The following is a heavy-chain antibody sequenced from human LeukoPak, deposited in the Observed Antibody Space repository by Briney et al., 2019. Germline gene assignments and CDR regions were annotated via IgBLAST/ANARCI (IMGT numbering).Heavy chain of an antibody. Sequence: PGGSLRLSCAASGFTFSSSAMSWVRQAPGKGLEWVSSISGSGSGGSTHYADSVKGRFTISRDNSKNTLFLQMNSLRAEDAAVYYCAKDSVSQNGIFDPFDLWGQGTLVIVSS. D-gene: IGHD2-15*01. J-gene: IGHJ3*01. CDR2: ISGSGSGGST. V-gene: IGHV3-23*01. CDR3: AKDSVSQNGIFDPFDL. CDR1: GFTFSSSA.